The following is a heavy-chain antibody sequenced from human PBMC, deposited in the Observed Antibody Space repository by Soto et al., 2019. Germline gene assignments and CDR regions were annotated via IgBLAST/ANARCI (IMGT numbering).Heavy chain of an antibody. J-gene: IGHJ4*02. D-gene: IGHD6-13*01. CDR2: ISYDGSNK. CDR1: GFTFSSYG. V-gene: IGHV3-30*18. Sequence: PGGSLRLSCAASGFTFSSYGMHWVRQAPGKGLEWVAVISYDGSNKYYADSVKGRFTISRDNSKNTLYLQMNSLRAEDTAVYHCAKWRGSRQLAPFDYWGQGTLVTVSS. CDR3: AKWRGSRQLAPFDY.